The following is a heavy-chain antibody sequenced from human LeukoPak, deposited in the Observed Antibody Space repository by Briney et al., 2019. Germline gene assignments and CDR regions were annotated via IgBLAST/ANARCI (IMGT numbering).Heavy chain of an antibody. Sequence: PGGSLRPSCAASGFTFSSYWMHWVRQAPGKGLVWVSRINSDGSSTSYADSVKGRFTISRDNAKNTLYLQMNSLRAEDTAVYYCARARNGGNSPLDYWGQGTLVTVSS. CDR2: INSDGSST. V-gene: IGHV3-74*01. D-gene: IGHD4-23*01. CDR3: ARARNGGNSPLDY. J-gene: IGHJ4*02. CDR1: GFTFSSYW.